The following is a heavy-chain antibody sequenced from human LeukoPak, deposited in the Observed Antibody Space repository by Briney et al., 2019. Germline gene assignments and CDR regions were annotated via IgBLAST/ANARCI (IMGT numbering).Heavy chain of an antibody. CDR3: ARDQGITIFGVVPPTYGMDV. Sequence: GASVKVSCKASGYTFTSYGISWVRQAPGQGLEWMGWISAYNGNTNYAQKLQGRVTMTTDTSTSTAYMELSRLRSDDTAVYYCARDQGITIFGVVPPTYGMDVWGQGTTVTVSS. D-gene: IGHD3-3*01. J-gene: IGHJ6*02. V-gene: IGHV1-18*01. CDR1: GYTFTSYG. CDR2: ISAYNGNT.